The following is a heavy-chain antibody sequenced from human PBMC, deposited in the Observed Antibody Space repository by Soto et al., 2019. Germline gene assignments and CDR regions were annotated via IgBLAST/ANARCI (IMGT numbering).Heavy chain of an antibody. V-gene: IGHV2-5*01. CDR3: AHPSGWLPDY. Sequence: QITLKESGPTLVKPTQTLTLTCTFSGFSLSTSAVGVAWIRQPPGKALEWLALIYWNDDNHYSPSLKSRLTITKDTSKNQVVLIMTNMDPVDTAKYYSAHPSGWLPDYWGQGNLVTVSS. CDR2: IYWNDDN. D-gene: IGHD6-19*01. J-gene: IGHJ4*02. CDR1: GFSLSTSAVG.